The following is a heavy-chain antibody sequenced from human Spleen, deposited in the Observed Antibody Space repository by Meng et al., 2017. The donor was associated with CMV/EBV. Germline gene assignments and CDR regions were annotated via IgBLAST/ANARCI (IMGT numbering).Heavy chain of an antibody. J-gene: IGHJ4*02. V-gene: IGHV4-4*07. Sequence: LRESAPGRWKPWEPLPLTSTVSGGPFSGYSWSLTRQPAGKGLEWIGRIYTSGSTNYNPSLTSRVTMSVDTSKNQFSLKLSSVTAADTAVYYCARGRYFTTTLDYWGQGTLVTVSS. CDR3: ARGRYFTTTLDY. CDR2: IYTSGST. CDR1: GGPFSGYS. D-gene: IGHD4-17*01.